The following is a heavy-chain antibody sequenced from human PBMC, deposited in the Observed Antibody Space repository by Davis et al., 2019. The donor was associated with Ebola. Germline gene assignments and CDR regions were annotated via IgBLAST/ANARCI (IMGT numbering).Heavy chain of an antibody. CDR1: PGTFISSA. D-gene: IGHD3-3*01. CDR2: IIAILGIA. J-gene: IGHJ6*02. V-gene: IGHV1-69*10. CDR3: ARVLRSYDFWSGHYVGYNGMDV. Sequence: SVQVTCQASPGTFISSAISWARLSPGQGREWVGRIIAILGIANYAQCFQGRVTITADKSTSTAYMELSSLRSEDTAVYYCARVLRSYDFWSGHYVGYNGMDVWGQGTTVTVSS.